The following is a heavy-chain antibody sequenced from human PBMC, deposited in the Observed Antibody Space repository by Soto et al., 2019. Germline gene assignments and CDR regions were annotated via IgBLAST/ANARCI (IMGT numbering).Heavy chain of an antibody. V-gene: IGHV3-7*01. J-gene: IGHJ6*04. CDR2: IKHDGSEK. Sequence: SWGTLRLSCAPAAFTFSGSWMHWVRQAPGKGPEWVANIKHDGSEKNYVVSVKGRFTISRDNAKNSLYLQMNSLRTEDTAVYYCASLGGQGWGTGTTVTVSS. D-gene: IGHD3-16*01. CDR3: ASLGGQG. CDR1: AFTFSGSW.